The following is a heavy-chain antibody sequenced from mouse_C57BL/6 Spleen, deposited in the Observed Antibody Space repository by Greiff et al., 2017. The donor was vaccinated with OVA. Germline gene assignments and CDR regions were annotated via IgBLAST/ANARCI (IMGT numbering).Heavy chain of an antibody. D-gene: IGHD2-3*01. V-gene: IGHV5-9-1*02. Sequence: EVKLQESGEGLVKPGGSLKLSCAASGFTFSSYAMSWVRQTPEKRLEWVAYINSGGDYIYYADTVKGRFTISRDNDRNTRYLQLISLKSEDTAMYYCTRVYDGCFDYWGQGTMLTVSA. CDR2: INSGGDYI. CDR1: GFTFSSYA. J-gene: IGHJ3*01. CDR3: TRVYDGCFDY.